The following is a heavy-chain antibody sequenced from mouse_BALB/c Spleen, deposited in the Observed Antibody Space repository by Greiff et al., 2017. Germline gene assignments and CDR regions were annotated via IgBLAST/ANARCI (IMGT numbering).Heavy chain of an antibody. CDR3: ARDYYGSSYWYFDV. J-gene: IGHJ1*01. CDR1: GYTFSSYW. CDR2: ILPGSGST. V-gene: IGHV1-9*01. Sequence: QVQLKQSGAELMKPGASVKISCKATGYTFSSYWIEWVKQRPGHGLEWIGEILPGSGSTNYNEKFKGKATFTADTSSNTAYMQLSSLTSEDSAVYYCARDYYGSSYWYFDVWGAGTTVTVSS. D-gene: IGHD1-1*01.